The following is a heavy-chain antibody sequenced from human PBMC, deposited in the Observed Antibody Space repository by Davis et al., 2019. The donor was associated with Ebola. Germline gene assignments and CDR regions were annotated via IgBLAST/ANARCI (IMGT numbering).Heavy chain of an antibody. V-gene: IGHV3-48*03. J-gene: IGHJ4*02. CDR3: ARDEGRYSSSWYNY. CDR1: GFTFSSYE. CDR2: ISSSGSTI. Sequence: GESLKISCAASGFTFSSYEMNWVRQAPGKGLEWVSYISSSGSTIYYADSVKGRFTISRDNAKNSLYLQMNSLRAEDTAVYYCARDEGRYSSSWYNYWGQGTLVTVSS. D-gene: IGHD6-13*01.